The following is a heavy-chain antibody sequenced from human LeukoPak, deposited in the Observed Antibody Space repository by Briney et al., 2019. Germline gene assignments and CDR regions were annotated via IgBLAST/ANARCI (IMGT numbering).Heavy chain of an antibody. CDR1: GFTFSSYA. Sequence: GGSLRLFCAASGFTFSSYAMSWVHQAPGKGLEAPGKGLEWVSTISASGHATYYPDSVRGRFTISRDNSKSTLHLQMDSLRAEDSALYYCAKWPEGATPKFHHWGQGTLVTVSS. J-gene: IGHJ4*02. CDR2: ISASGHAT. CDR3: AKWPEGATPKFHH. V-gene: IGHV3-23*01. D-gene: IGHD1-26*01.